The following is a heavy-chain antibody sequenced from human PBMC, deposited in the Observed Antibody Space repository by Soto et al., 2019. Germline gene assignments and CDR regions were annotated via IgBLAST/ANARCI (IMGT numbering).Heavy chain of an antibody. V-gene: IGHV3-30*18. D-gene: IGHD5-12*01. CDR3: AKDEGDGYNRSYYFDY. Sequence: GGSLRLSCAASGFTFSSYGMHWVRQAPGKGLEWVAVISYDGSNKYYADSVKGRFTISRDNSKNTLYLQMNSLRAEDTAVYYCAKDEGDGYNRSYYFDYWGQGTLVTVSS. CDR1: GFTFSSYG. J-gene: IGHJ4*02. CDR2: ISYDGSNK.